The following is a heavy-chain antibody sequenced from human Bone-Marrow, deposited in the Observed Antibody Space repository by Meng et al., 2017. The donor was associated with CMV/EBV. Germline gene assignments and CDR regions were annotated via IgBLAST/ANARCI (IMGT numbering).Heavy chain of an antibody. CDR2: ISGRSTYI. CDR1: GFTFSGYS. CDR3: ARVDGSGTYTFDY. V-gene: IGHV3-21*04. D-gene: IGHD1-26*01. J-gene: IGHJ4*02. Sequence: GSLRLSCAASGFTFSGYSLHWVRQAPGKGLEWVSSISGRSTYISYADSVKGRFTITRDNTKNSLHLQMNSLRVEDTAVYYCARVDGSGTYTFDYWGQGTLVTVSS.